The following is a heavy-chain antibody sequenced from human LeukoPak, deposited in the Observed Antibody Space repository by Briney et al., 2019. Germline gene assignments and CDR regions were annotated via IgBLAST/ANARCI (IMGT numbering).Heavy chain of an antibody. CDR1: GGTFSSYA. D-gene: IGHD2-2*02. CDR2: IIPIFGTA. V-gene: IGHV1-69*05. CDR3: ARESLCSSTSCYIDY. Sequence: SVKVSCKASGGTFSSYAISWVRQSPGQGLEWMGGIIPIFGTANYAQKFQGRVTITTDESTSTAYMELSSLRSEDTAVYYCARESLCSSTSCYIDYWGQGTLVTVSS. J-gene: IGHJ4*02.